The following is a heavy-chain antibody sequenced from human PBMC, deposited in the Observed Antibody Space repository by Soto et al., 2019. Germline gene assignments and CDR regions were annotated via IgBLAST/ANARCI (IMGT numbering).Heavy chain of an antibody. V-gene: IGHV3-9*01. Sequence: GGSLRLSCAASGFTFDDYAMHWVRQAPGKGLEWVSGIRWNSGSIGYADSVKGRFTISRDNAKNSLYLQMNSLRAEDTALYYCAKVSPGDYVGGTFDYWGQGTLVTVSS. D-gene: IGHD4-17*01. CDR2: IRWNSGSI. J-gene: IGHJ4*02. CDR1: GFTFDDYA. CDR3: AKVSPGDYVGGTFDY.